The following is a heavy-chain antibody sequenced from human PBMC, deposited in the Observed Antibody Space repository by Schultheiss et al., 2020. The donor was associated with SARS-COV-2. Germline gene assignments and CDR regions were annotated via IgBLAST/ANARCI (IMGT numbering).Heavy chain of an antibody. CDR1: GFTFSSYA. D-gene: IGHD6-13*01. J-gene: IGHJ2*01. CDR2: ISGSGGST. Sequence: EGSLRLSCAASGFTFSSYAMSWVRQAPGKGLEWVSAISGSGGSTYYADSVKGRFTISRDNSKNTLYLQMNSLRAEDTAVYYCAKAYSSSWYDVSYWYFDLWGRGTLVTVSS. CDR3: AKAYSSSWYDVSYWYFDL. V-gene: IGHV3-23*01.